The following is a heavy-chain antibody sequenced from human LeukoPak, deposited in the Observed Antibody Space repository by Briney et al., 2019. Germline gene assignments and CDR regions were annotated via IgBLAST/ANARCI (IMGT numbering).Heavy chain of an antibody. CDR2: ISSSSSTI. D-gene: IGHD3-3*01. CDR1: GFTFSSYS. J-gene: IGHJ4*02. Sequence: GGSLRLSCAASGFTFSSYSMNWVRQAPGKGLEWVSYISSSSSTIYYADSVKGRFTISRDNAKNSLYLQMNSLRAEDTAVYYCARDPDLNLFGVVIHYFDYWGQGTLVTVSS. CDR3: ARDPDLNLFGVVIHYFDY. V-gene: IGHV3-48*01.